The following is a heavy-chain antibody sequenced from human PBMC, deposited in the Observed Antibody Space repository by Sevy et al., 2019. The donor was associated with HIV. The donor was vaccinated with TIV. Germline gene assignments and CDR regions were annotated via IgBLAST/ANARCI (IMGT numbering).Heavy chain of an antibody. J-gene: IGHJ4*02. D-gene: IGHD1-1*01. CDR1: GFTFSSYG. CDR3: AKGSWNGDFDY. V-gene: IGHV3-30*18. CDR2: ISYDGSNK. Sequence: GGSLRLSCAASGFTFSSYGMHWVRQAPGKGLEWVAVISYDGSNKYYADSVKGRFNVSRDNSKNTLYLQMNSLRAEDTAVYYCAKGSWNGDFDYWGQGTLVTVSS.